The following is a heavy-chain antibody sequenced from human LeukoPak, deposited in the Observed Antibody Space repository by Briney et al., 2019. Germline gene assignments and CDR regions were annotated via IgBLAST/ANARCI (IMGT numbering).Heavy chain of an antibody. V-gene: IGHV4-59*08. D-gene: IGHD5-12*01. J-gene: IGHJ6*02. CDR2: IYYSGST. CDR3: ARGRNGGGYAMGDYYYYYGMDV. Sequence: SETLSLTCTVSGGSISSYYWSWIRQPPGKGLEWIGYIYYSGSTNYNPSLKSRVTISVDTSKNQFSLKLSSVTAADTAVYYCARGRNGGGYAMGDYYYYYGMDVWGQGTTVTVSS. CDR1: GGSISSYY.